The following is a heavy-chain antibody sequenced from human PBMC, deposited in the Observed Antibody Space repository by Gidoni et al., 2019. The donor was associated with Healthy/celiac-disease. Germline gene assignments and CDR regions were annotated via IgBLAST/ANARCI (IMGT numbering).Heavy chain of an antibody. V-gene: IGHV4-34*01. J-gene: IGHJ4*02. CDR2: INHSGST. CDR1: GGSFSGYY. Sequence: QVQLQPWGAGLLKPSETLSLTCAVYGGSFSGYYWSWIRQPPGKGLEWIGEINHSGSTNYNPSLKSRVTISVDTSKNQFSLKLSSVTAADTAVYYCASRIVVVPAARYFDYWGQGTLVTVSS. CDR3: ASRIVVVPAARYFDY. D-gene: IGHD2-2*01.